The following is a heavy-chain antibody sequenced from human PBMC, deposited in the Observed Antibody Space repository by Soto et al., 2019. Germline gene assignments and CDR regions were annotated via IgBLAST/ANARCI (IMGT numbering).Heavy chain of an antibody. D-gene: IGHD2-21*02. Sequence: QVQLVQSGTEVKKPGASVKVSCKASGYTFPHYGISWVRQAPGQGLEWMGWISAYSGNTNYAKKFRGRLTMTTDTSTSTAYMHVRSLRSDDPAVYYCARDLGDIRDCWGQGTLVTVSS. CDR3: ARDLGDIRDC. CDR1: GYTFPHYG. J-gene: IGHJ4*02. V-gene: IGHV1-18*01. CDR2: ISAYSGNT.